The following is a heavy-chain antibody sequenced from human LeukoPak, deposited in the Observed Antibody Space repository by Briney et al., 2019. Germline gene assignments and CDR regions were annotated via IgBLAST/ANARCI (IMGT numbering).Heavy chain of an antibody. J-gene: IGHJ4*02. CDR2: IYPGDSDT. CDR1: GYSFTTYW. CDR3: ARRGMAPITPFDY. Sequence: GESLKISCKGSGYSFTTYWSGWVRQMPGKGLEWMGIIYPGDSDTRYSPSFQGQVTISADKSINIVYLQWSSLKASDTAMYYCARRGMAPITPFDYWGQGTLVTVSS. V-gene: IGHV5-51*01. D-gene: IGHD5-24*01.